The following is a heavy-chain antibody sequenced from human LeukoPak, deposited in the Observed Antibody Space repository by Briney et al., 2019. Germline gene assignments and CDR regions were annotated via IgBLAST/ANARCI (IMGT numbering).Heavy chain of an antibody. J-gene: IGHJ6*03. CDR2: ISSSSSYI. Sequence: GGSLRLSCAASGFIFSSYSMNWVRQAPGKGLEWVSSISSSSSYIYYADSVKGRFTISRDNAKNSLYLQMNSLRAEDTAVYYCARDRRSSSWDYYMDVWGKGTTVTVSS. CDR1: GFIFSSYS. D-gene: IGHD6-13*01. CDR3: ARDRRSSSWDYYMDV. V-gene: IGHV3-21*01.